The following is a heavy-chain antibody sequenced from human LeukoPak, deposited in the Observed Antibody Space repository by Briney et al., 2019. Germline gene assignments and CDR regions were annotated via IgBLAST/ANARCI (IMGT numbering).Heavy chain of an antibody. CDR3: ARDAGAGDSAPSYYYYGMDV. CDR1: GYTFTGYY. Sequence: ASVKVSCKASGYTFTGYYMHWVRLAPGQGLEWMGWINPNSGGTNYAQKFQGRVTMTRDTAISTAYMELSRLRSDDTAVYYCARDAGAGDSAPSYYYYGMDVWGQGTTVTVSS. J-gene: IGHJ6*02. CDR2: INPNSGGT. D-gene: IGHD4-17*01. V-gene: IGHV1-2*02.